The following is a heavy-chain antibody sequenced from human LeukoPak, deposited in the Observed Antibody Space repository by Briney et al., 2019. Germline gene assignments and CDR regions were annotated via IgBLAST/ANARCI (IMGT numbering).Heavy chain of an antibody. D-gene: IGHD5-12*01. Sequence: PSETLSLTCTVSGGSISSSSYYWGWIRQPPGKGLEWIGAIFYSGSTNYNPSLKSRVTISVDTSKNQFSLKLSSVTAADTAVYYCARHVLGGYDGFDYWGQGTLVTVSS. V-gene: IGHV4-39*01. CDR2: IFYSGST. J-gene: IGHJ4*02. CDR1: GGSISSSSYY. CDR3: ARHVLGGYDGFDY.